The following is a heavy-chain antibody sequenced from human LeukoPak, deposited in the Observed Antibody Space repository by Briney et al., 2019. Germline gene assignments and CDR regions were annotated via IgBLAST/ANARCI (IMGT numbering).Heavy chain of an antibody. V-gene: IGHV3-66*01. Sequence: GGSLRLSCAASGFTFSDYYMSWVRQAPGKGLEWVSVIYSGGSTYYADSVKGRFTISRDNSKNTLYLQMNSLRAEDTAVYYCARGVSRDGYNPDAFDIWGQGTMVTVSS. J-gene: IGHJ3*02. CDR2: IYSGGST. CDR1: GFTFSDYY. CDR3: ARGVSRDGYNPDAFDI. D-gene: IGHD5-24*01.